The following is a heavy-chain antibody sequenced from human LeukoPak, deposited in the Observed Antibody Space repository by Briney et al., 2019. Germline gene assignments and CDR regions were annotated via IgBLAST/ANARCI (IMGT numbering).Heavy chain of an antibody. CDR1: GFTFSSYW. CDR3: ARGYSSGWYEDYYYYMDV. Sequence: PGGSLRLSCAASGFTFSSYWMSWVRQAPGKGLEWVANINQDGSEKYYVDSVKGRFTISRDNAKNSLYLQMNSLRAEDTAEYYCARGYSSGWYEDYYYYMDVWGKGTTVTVSS. CDR2: INQDGSEK. D-gene: IGHD6-19*01. V-gene: IGHV3-7*01. J-gene: IGHJ6*03.